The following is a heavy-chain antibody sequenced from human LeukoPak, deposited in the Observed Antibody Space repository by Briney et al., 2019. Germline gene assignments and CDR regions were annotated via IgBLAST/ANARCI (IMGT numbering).Heavy chain of an antibody. Sequence: ASVKVSCKTSGYTFITYYIHWVRQAPGQGLEWMGWMNPNSGNTGYAQKFQGRVTMTRNTSISTAYMELSSLRSEDTAVYYCARANNEGDTNFDYWGQGTLVTVSS. CDR3: ARANNEGDTNFDY. CDR1: GYTFITYY. V-gene: IGHV1-8*02. D-gene: IGHD2-21*01. CDR2: MNPNSGNT. J-gene: IGHJ4*02.